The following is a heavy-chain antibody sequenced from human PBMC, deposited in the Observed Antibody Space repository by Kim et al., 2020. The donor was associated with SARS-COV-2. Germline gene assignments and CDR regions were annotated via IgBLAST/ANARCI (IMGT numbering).Heavy chain of an antibody. CDR2: ISYDGSNK. J-gene: IGHJ6*01. D-gene: IGHD5-18*01. Sequence: GGSLRLSCAASGFTFSSYAMHWVRQAPGKGLEWVAVISYDGSNKYYADSVKGRFTISRDNSKNTLYLQMNSLRAEDTAVYYCARDMGIQLWSGFYYGMDV. V-gene: IGHV3-30*04. CDR3: ARDMGIQLWSGFYYGMDV. CDR1: GFTFSSYA.